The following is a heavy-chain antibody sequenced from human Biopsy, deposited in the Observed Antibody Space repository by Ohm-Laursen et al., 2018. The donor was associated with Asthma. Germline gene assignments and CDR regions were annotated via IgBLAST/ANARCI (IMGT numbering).Heavy chain of an antibody. CDR1: GGSLTSAY. J-gene: IGHJ6*02. V-gene: IGHV4-31*03. CDR2: IYHSGTT. Sequence: TLSLTCTVSGGSLTSAYWSWVRQYPEKGLEWIGYIYHSGTTFYNPSLKSRVSMSVDTSKNQVSLKLRSVTAWDTAVYYCAREKAYGSGSLYGMDVWGHGTTVTVSS. D-gene: IGHD3-10*01. CDR3: AREKAYGSGSLYGMDV.